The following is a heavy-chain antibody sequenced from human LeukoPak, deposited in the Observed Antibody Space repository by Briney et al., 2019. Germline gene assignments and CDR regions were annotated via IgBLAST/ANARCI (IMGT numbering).Heavy chain of an antibody. J-gene: IGHJ6*02. V-gene: IGHV4-39*02. D-gene: IGHD6-13*01. CDR1: DGSITSSSYY. CDR2: IFYSGST. CDR3: ARDRGIAAVGGRGMDV. Sequence: PSETLSLTCTVSDGSITSSSYYWGWIRQPPGKGLEWLGTIFYSGSTYYNPSLEGRVTISVDTSKNQFSLKLNSVTAADTAVYYCARDRGIAAVGGRGMDVWSQGTTVTVSS.